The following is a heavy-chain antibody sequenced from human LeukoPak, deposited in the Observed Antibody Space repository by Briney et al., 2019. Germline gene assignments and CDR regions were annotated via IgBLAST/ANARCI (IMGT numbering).Heavy chain of an antibody. V-gene: IGHV3-33*01. Sequence: GGSLRLSCAASGFTFSSYGMYWVRQAPGKGLEWVAVIWYDGSNKYYADSVKGRFTISRDNSKNTLYLQMNSLRAEDTAVYYCARDRRDSSGYYYVGTYDYWGQGTLVTVSS. CDR3: ARDRRDSSGYYYVGTYDY. D-gene: IGHD3-22*01. CDR2: IWYDGSNK. J-gene: IGHJ4*02. CDR1: GFTFSSYG.